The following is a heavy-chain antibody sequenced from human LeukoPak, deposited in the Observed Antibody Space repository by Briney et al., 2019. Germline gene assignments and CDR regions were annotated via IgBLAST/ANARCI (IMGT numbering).Heavy chain of an antibody. CDR1: GFIFSSDT. J-gene: IGHJ4*02. D-gene: IGHD3-16*01. CDR2: LILSSSYI. V-gene: IGHV3-21*01. Sequence: GGSLRLSCAASGFIFSSDTMNWVRQAPGKGLEWVSSLILSSSYIYYADSVKGRFTISRDNAKNSLYLQMNSLRAEDTAVYYCARGSGFTYAFTGRERTKSRLDYWGQGTLVTVSS. CDR3: ARGSGFTYAFTGRERTKSRLDY.